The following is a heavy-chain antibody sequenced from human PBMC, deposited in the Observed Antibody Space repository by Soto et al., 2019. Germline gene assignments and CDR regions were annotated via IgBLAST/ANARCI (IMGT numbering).Heavy chain of an antibody. CDR3: AKDTPGAPDAFDI. CDR1: GFTFSSYG. J-gene: IGHJ3*02. V-gene: IGHV3-30*18. CDR2: ISYDGSNK. Sequence: TGGSLRLSCAASGFTFSSYGMHWVRQAPGKGLEWVAVISYDGSNKYYADSVKGRFTISRDNSKNTLYLQMNSLRAEDTAVYYCAKDTPGAPDAFDIWGQGTMVTVSS.